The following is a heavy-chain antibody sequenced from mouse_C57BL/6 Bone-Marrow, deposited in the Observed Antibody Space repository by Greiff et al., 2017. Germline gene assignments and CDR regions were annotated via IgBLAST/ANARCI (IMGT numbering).Heavy chain of an antibody. J-gene: IGHJ4*01. Sequence: EVQRVESGGGLVQPGGSLKLSCAASGFTFSDYGMAWVRQAPRKGPEWVAFISNLAYSIYYAHTVTGRFTISRVNAKNTLYLEMSSRRSEDTAVYYCARQLSYAMDDWGKGTSVTVSS. CDR2: ISNLAYSI. V-gene: IGHV5-15*01. D-gene: IGHD3-2*02. CDR3: ARQLSYAMDD. CDR1: GFTFSDYG.